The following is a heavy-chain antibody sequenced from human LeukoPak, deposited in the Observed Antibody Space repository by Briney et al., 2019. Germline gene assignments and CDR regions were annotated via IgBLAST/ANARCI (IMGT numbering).Heavy chain of an antibody. CDR1: GGSIRSYY. J-gene: IGHJ4*02. D-gene: IGHD3-10*01. Sequence: SETLSLTCTVSGGSIRSYYWSWIRQPPGKGLEWIGFIYFSGSTNYNPSLKSRVTISVDTSKNQFSLKLSSVSAADTAVYYCARVTSGLDYWGQGTLVTVSS. CDR3: ARVTSGLDY. CDR2: IYFSGST. V-gene: IGHV4-59*01.